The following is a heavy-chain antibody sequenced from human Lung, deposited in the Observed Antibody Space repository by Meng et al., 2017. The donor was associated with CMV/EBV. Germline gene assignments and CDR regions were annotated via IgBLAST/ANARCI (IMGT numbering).Heavy chain of an antibody. D-gene: IGHD3-3*01. J-gene: IGHJ6*02. CDR2: MNPNSGNT. CDR3: ARCYDFWSGYYSQDHYYYYGMDV. Sequence: SVXVSXXASGYTFTSYDINWVRQATGQGLEWMGWMNPNSGNTGYAQKFQGRVTMTRNTSISTAYMELSSLRSEDTAVYYCARCYDFWSGYYSQDHYYYYGMDVWGPGTXVTVAS. V-gene: IGHV1-8*01. CDR1: GYTFTSYD.